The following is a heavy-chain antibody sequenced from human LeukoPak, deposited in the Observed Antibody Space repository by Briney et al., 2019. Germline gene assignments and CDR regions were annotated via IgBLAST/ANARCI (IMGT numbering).Heavy chain of an antibody. CDR3: AKDTGRDFDY. Sequence: GGSLRLSCVASGFTFSSYGMHWVHQAPGKGLEWVAFIRYDGSNKYYADSVKGRFTISRDNSKNTLDLQMNSLRADDTAVYFCAKDTGRDFDYWGQGTLVTVSS. J-gene: IGHJ4*02. D-gene: IGHD2-8*02. CDR2: IRYDGSNK. CDR1: GFTFSSYG. V-gene: IGHV3-30*02.